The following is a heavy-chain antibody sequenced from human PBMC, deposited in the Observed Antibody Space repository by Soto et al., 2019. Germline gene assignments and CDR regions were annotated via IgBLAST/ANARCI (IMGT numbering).Heavy chain of an antibody. D-gene: IGHD3-3*01. V-gene: IGHV4-4*07. CDR1: GGAISSFS. CDR2: IYTSGST. CDR3: ARGPHYDFWSGYVYYYYGMDV. J-gene: IGHJ6*02. Sequence: SETLCLTSAVSGGAISSFSSSWVRRPAGTGLEWIGRIYTSGSTNYNPSLKSRVTISVDTSKNQFSLKLSSVTAADTAVYYCARGPHYDFWSGYVYYYYGMDVWGQGTKVT.